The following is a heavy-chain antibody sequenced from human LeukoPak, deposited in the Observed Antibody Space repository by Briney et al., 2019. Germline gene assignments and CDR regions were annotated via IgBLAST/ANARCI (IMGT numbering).Heavy chain of an antibody. J-gene: IGHJ4*02. V-gene: IGHV4-39*01. CDR1: GASIGGSHFH. D-gene: IGHD2-2*01. CDR2: IFYSGST. CDR3: ARRGITYSSSFFAY. Sequence: PETLSLTCTVSGASIGGSHFHWGWIRQPPGKGLEWIGSIFYSGSTYYNPSLKSRVTISVDTSKNQFSLKLTSVTAADTATYYCARRGITYSSSFFAYWGQGTLVTVSS.